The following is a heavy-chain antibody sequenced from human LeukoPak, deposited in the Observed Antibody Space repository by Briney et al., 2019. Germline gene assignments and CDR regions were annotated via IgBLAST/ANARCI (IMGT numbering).Heavy chain of an antibody. CDR2: INAGNGNT. CDR1: GYTFTSHA. CDR3: ARDLGYDSSGYYPDY. D-gene: IGHD3-22*01. V-gene: IGHV1-3*01. J-gene: IGHJ4*02. Sequence: GASVKASCKASGYTFTSHAMHWVRQAPGQRLEWMGWINAGNGNTKYSQKFQGRVTITRDTSASTAYMELSSLRSEDTAVYYCARDLGYDSSGYYPDYWGQGTLVTVSS.